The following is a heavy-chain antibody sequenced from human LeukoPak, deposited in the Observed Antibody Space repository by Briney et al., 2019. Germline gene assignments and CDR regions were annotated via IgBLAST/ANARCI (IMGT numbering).Heavy chain of an antibody. CDR1: GFSLSRHW. CDR2: IKQDGSEK. D-gene: IGHD3/OR15-3a*01. V-gene: IGHV3-7*01. CDR3: AREGLIYSFDY. Sequence: GGSLRLSCAASGFSLSRHWMSWVRQAPGKGKEWVANIKQDGSEKYYVDSAKGRFTISRDNGRNSLYLQMDSLRAEDTAVYYCAREGLIYSFDYWGQGIVVTVSS. J-gene: IGHJ4*02.